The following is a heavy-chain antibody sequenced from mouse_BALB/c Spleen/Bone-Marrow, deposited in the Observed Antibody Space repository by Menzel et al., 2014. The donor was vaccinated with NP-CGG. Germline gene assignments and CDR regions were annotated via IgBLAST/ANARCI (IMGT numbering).Heavy chain of an antibody. CDR3: ARWEYYAMDY. Sequence: VKLSCTASGFHIKDTYMHWVKQRPEQGLEWIGRIDPANGNTKYDSKFQGKATITADTSSNTAYLQLSSLTSEDTAVYYCARWEYYAMDYWGQGTSVTVSS. D-gene: IGHD4-1*01. V-gene: IGHV14-3*02. J-gene: IGHJ4*01. CDR1: GFHIKDTY. CDR2: IDPANGNT.